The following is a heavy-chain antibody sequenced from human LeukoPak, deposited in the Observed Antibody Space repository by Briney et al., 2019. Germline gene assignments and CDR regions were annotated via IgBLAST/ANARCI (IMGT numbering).Heavy chain of an antibody. V-gene: IGHV3-7*01. Sequence: PGGSLRLSCVASGFTSSRYWMTWFRQAPGKGLEWVANIKQDGSQKNYVDSVKGRFTISRDNSKNTLYLQMNSLRAEDTAVYYCAKTRWEQLGLDYWGQGTLVTVSS. D-gene: IGHD6-13*01. J-gene: IGHJ4*02. CDR2: IKQDGSQK. CDR3: AKTRWEQLGLDY. CDR1: GFTSSRYW.